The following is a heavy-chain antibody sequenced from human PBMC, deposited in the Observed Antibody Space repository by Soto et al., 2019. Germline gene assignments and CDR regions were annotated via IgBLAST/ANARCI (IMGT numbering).Heavy chain of an antibody. CDR2: INHSGST. Sequence: QVQLQQWGAGLLKPSETLSLTCAVYGGSFSGYYWSWIRQPPGKGLEWIGEINHSGSTNYNPSLKSRVTISVDTSKNQFSLKLSSVTAADTAVYYCARGYPLRRVTTHYYYYYGMDVWGQGTTVTVSS. CDR1: GGSFSGYY. J-gene: IGHJ6*02. V-gene: IGHV4-34*01. CDR3: ARGYPLRRVTTHYYYYYGMDV. D-gene: IGHD4-17*01.